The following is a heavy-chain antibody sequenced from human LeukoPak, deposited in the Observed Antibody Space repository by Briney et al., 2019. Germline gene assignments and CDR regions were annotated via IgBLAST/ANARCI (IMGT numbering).Heavy chain of an antibody. CDR2: ISAYNGNT. J-gene: IGHJ4*02. Sequence: ASVKVSCKASGYTFTSYGITWVRQAPGQGLEWMGWISAYNGNTNYAQKLQGRVTVATDTPTNTAYMELRSLRSDDTAVYYCARGDYDFDYWGQGTLVTVSS. D-gene: IGHD4-17*01. V-gene: IGHV1-18*01. CDR3: ARGDYDFDY. CDR1: GYTFTSYG.